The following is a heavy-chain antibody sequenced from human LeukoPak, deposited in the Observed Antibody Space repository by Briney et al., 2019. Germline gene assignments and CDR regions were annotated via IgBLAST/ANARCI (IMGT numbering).Heavy chain of an antibody. CDR2: ISGSGTTM. J-gene: IGHJ4*02. D-gene: IGHD6-19*01. Sequence: GGSLRLSCAASGFTFSNYAMSWVRQAPGKGLEWVSGISGSGTTMYYADSVKGRFTISRDNSKNTLYLQMNSLRAEDTALYYCAEQYNSGWSYFDCWGQGTLVTVSS. V-gene: IGHV3-23*01. CDR3: AEQYNSGWSYFDC. CDR1: GFTFSNYA.